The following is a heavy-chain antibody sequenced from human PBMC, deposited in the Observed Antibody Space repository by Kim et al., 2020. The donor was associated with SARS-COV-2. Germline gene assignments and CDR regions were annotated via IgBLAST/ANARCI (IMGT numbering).Heavy chain of an antibody. D-gene: IGHD3-3*01. CDR3: AKGVGRFYPFGLRPDY. J-gene: IGHJ4*02. CDR1: GFTFSSYG. Sequence: GGSLRLSCAASGFTFSSYGMHWVRQAPGKGLEWVAVISYDGSNKYYADSVKGRFTISRDNSKNTLYLQMNSLRAEDTAVYYCAKGVGRFYPFGLRPDYWGQGTLVTVSS. CDR2: ISYDGSNK. V-gene: IGHV3-30*18.